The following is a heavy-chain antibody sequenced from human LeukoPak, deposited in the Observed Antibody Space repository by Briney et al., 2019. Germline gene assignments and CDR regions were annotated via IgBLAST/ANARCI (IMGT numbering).Heavy chain of an antibody. D-gene: IGHD6-13*01. CDR1: GVILSNYW. Sequence: GGSLRLSCAASGVILSNYWMSWVRQAPGKGLEWVAYLAYDASLVDYTNSVKGRFTISRDNSKNTLFLQMNSLRPEDTAVYYCAKKGGSWNYFDSWGQGTLVTVSS. CDR3: AKKGGSWNYFDS. CDR2: LAYDASLV. V-gene: IGHV3-30*02. J-gene: IGHJ4*02.